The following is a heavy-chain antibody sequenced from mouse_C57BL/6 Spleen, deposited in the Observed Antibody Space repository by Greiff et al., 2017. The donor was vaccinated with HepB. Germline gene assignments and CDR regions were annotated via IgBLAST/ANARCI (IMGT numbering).Heavy chain of an antibody. CDR1: GYAFSSYW. J-gene: IGHJ2*01. Sequence: VKLVESGAELVKPGASVKISCKASGYAFSSYWMNWVKQRPGKGLEWIGQIYPGDGDTNYNGKFKGKATLTADKSSSTAYMQLSSLTSEDSAVYFCARKLGPSFDYWGQGTTLTVSS. D-gene: IGHD4-1*01. V-gene: IGHV1-80*01. CDR2: IYPGDGDT. CDR3: ARKLGPSFDY.